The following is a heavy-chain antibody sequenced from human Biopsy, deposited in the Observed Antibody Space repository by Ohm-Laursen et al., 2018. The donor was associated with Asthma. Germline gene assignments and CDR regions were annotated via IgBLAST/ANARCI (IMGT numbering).Heavy chain of an antibody. D-gene: IGHD3-10*01. CDR1: PGSFSGFF. V-gene: IGHV4-34*01. J-gene: IGHJ6*02. Sequence: TLSLTCSVYPGSFSGFFWTWIRQSPGKGLEWIGETNERGVTNNNPSLKSRVTISVDTSKNQFSLRLNSVTAADTAVYYCARGPNYHGSGRAPIGMDVWGQGTTVTVSS. CDR2: TNERGVT. CDR3: ARGPNYHGSGRAPIGMDV.